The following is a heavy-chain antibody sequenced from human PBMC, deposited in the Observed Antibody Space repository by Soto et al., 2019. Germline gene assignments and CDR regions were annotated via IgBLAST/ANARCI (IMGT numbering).Heavy chain of an antibody. V-gene: IGHV4-38-2*02. CDR2: IYHSGST. J-gene: IGHJ4*02. D-gene: IGHD1-26*01. CDR3: ARDLYSGSYYIDY. Sequence: SETLSLTCAVSGYSISSGYYWGWIRQPPGKGLEWIGSIYHSGSTYYNPSLKSRVTISVDTSKNQFSLKLSSVTAADTAVYHCARDLYSGSYYIDYWGQGTLVTVSS. CDR1: GYSISSGYY.